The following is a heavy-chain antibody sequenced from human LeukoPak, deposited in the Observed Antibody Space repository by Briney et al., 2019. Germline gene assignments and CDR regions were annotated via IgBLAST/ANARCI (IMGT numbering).Heavy chain of an antibody. V-gene: IGHV3-23*01. D-gene: IGHD1-14*01. CDR2: ISGSGERI. CDR3: ARDGFSEISRNNDGFDI. CDR1: GFTFGNYG. Sequence: GGSLRLCCGASGFTFGNYGVSWVRQASGKGLEWVASISGSGERIHYADSVKGRFTISRDNSKNTVYLQMNSLRVDDTAEYYCARDGFSEISRNNDGFDIWGQGTMATVSS. J-gene: IGHJ3*02.